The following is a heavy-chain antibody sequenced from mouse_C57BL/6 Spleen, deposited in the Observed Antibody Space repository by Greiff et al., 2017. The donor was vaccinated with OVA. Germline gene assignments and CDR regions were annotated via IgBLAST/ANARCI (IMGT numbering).Heavy chain of an antibody. CDR1: GYAFSSYW. V-gene: IGHV1-80*01. CDR2: IYPGDGDT. CDR3: ARGGITTARYAMDY. D-gene: IGHD1-2*01. Sequence: VKLMESGAELVKPGASVKISCKASGYAFSSYWMNWVKQRPGKGLEWIGQIYPGDGDTNYNGKFKGKATLTADKSSSTAYMQLSSLTSEDSAVYFCARGGITTARYAMDYWGQGTSVTVSS. J-gene: IGHJ4*01.